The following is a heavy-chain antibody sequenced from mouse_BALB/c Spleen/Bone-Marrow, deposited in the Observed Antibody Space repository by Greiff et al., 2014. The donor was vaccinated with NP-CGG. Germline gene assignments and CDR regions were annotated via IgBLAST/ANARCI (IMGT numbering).Heavy chain of an antibody. CDR1: GYRFNCYW. J-gene: IGHJ2*01. CDR3: ARLGIRSFDY. D-gene: IGHD3-1*01. V-gene: IGHV1-9*01. CDR2: ILPGSGST. Sequence: QVQLKESGADLMKPGASGKISCQATGYRFNCYWVGGGKQRPGHGLEWIGEILPGSGSTNFNEKFKGKATFTAYTSSNTAYMQISSLTSEDSAVYYCARLGIRSFDYWSQGTTLTVSS.